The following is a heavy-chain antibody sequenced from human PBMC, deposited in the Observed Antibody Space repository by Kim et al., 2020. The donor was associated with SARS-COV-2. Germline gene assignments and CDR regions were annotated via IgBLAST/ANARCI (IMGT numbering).Heavy chain of an antibody. J-gene: IGHJ5*02. Sequence: SVKVFCKASGGTFSSYTISWVRQAPGQGLEWMGRIIPILGIANYAQKFQGRVTITADKSTSTAYMELSSLRSEDTAVYYCARELVGTWFDPWGQGTLVTVSS. V-gene: IGHV1-69*04. CDR3: ARELVGTWFDP. D-gene: IGHD1-7*01. CDR1: GGTFSSYT. CDR2: IIPILGIA.